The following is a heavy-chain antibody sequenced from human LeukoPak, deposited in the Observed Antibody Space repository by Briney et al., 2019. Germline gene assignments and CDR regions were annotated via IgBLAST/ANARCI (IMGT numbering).Heavy chain of an antibody. CDR2: INHSGST. J-gene: IGHJ4*02. Sequence: SETLSLTCAVYGGSFSGYYWSWIRQPPGKGLEWIGEINHSGSTNYNPSLKSRVTISVDTSKNQFSLKLSSVTAADTAVYYCARWVPYYYDSSGYLVVFDYWGQGTLVTVSS. V-gene: IGHV4-34*01. D-gene: IGHD3-22*01. CDR3: ARWVPYYYDSSGYLVVFDY. CDR1: GGSFSGYY.